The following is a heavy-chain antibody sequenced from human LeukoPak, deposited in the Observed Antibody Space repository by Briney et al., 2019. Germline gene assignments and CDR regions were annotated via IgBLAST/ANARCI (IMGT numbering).Heavy chain of an antibody. CDR1: GGTFSSYA. V-gene: IGHV1-69*13. Sequence: ASVKVSCKASGGTFSSYAISWVRQAPGQGLEWMGGIIPIFGTANYAQKFLGRVTITADESTSTAYMELSSLRSEDTAVYYCARNQMGITGTTVPWGQGTLVTVSS. J-gene: IGHJ5*02. D-gene: IGHD1-7*01. CDR3: ARNQMGITGTTVP. CDR2: IIPIFGTA.